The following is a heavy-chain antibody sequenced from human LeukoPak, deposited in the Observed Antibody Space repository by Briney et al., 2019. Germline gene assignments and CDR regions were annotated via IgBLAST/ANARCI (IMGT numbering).Heavy chain of an antibody. CDR1: GGTFSSYA. J-gene: IGHJ3*02. CDR2: TIPIFGTA. D-gene: IGHD4-23*01. CDR3: ARACGRTTVVTWHDAFDI. Sequence: SVKVSCKASGGTFSSYAISWVRQAPGQGLEWMGGTIPIFGTANYAQKFQGRVTITADKSTSTAYMELSSLRSEDTAVYCCARACGRTTVVTWHDAFDIWGQGTMVTVSS. V-gene: IGHV1-69*06.